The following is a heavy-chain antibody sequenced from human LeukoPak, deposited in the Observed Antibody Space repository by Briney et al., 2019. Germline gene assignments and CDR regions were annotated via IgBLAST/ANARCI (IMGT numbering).Heavy chain of an antibody. CDR2: ISAYNGNT. J-gene: IGHJ4*02. Sequence: ASVKVSCKASGYTFTSYGISWVRQAPGQGLEWMGWISAYNGNTNYAQKLQGRVTMTTDTSTSTAHMELRSLRSDDTAVYYCAGHYDFWSGYYALDYWGQGTLVTVSS. CDR1: GYTFTSYG. D-gene: IGHD3-3*01. V-gene: IGHV1-18*01. CDR3: AGHYDFWSGYYALDY.